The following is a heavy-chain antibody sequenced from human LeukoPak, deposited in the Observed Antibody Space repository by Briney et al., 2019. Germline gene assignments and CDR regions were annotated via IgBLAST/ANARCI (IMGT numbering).Heavy chain of an antibody. CDR1: GGSISGYY. CDR3: AREPSVAGTPPDY. J-gene: IGHJ4*02. Sequence: RSSETLSLTCTVSGGSISGYYWSWIRQPPGKGPEWIGYIYYSGSTNYNPSLKSRVTISVDTSKNQFSLKMNSVTAADTAVYYCAREPSVAGTPPDYWGQGTLVTVSS. CDR2: IYYSGST. V-gene: IGHV4-59*01. D-gene: IGHD3-10*01.